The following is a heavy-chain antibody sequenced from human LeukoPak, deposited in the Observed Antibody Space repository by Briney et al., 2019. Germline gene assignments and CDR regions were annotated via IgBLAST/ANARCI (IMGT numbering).Heavy chain of an antibody. D-gene: IGHD3-10*01. Sequence: GGSLRLSCAASGFTFDDYGMSWVRQAPGKGLEWVSAISGSGGSTYYADSVKGRFTISRDNSKNTLYLQMNSLRAEDTAVYYCAKDPGSFDYWGQGTLVTVSS. J-gene: IGHJ4*02. CDR3: AKDPGSFDY. CDR1: GFTFDDYG. V-gene: IGHV3-23*01. CDR2: ISGSGGST.